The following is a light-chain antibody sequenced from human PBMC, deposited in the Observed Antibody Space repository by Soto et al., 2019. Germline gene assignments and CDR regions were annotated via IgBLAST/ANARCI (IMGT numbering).Light chain of an antibody. J-gene: IGLJ2*01. V-gene: IGLV2-14*01. Sequence: QSVLTQPACVSGSPGQSITISCTGTSSDVGSYNYVSWYQQHPGKAPKLMIYDVSNRPSGVSNRFSGSKSGNTASLTISGLEAEDEADYYCSSYTSTCTLVFGGGTKVTVL. CDR2: DVS. CDR1: SSDVGSYNY. CDR3: SSYTSTCTLV.